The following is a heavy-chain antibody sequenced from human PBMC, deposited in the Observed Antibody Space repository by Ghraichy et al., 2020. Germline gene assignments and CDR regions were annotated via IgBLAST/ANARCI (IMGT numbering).Heavy chain of an antibody. CDR1: GGSISSYY. D-gene: IGHD3-16*01. CDR2: IYYSGST. J-gene: IGHJ4*02. CDR3: ARAPFRIGAGFDY. V-gene: IGHV4-59*01. Sequence: SQTLSLTCTVSGGSISSYYWSWIRQPPGKGLEWIGYIYYSGSTNYNPSLKSRVTISVDTSKNQFSLKLSSVTAADTAVYYCARAPFRIGAGFDYWGQGTLVTVSS.